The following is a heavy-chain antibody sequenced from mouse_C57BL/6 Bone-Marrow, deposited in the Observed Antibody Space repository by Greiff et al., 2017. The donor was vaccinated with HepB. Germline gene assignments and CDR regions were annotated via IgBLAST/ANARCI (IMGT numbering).Heavy chain of an antibody. CDR3: ARRGIVTFDY. CDR2: ISNGGGST. Sequence: EVQLVESGGGLVQPGGSLKLSCAASGFTFSDYYMYWVRQTPEKRLEWVAYISNGGGSTYYPDTVKGRFTISRDNAKNTLYLQMSRLKSEDTAMYYCARRGIVTFDYWGQGTTLTVSS. J-gene: IGHJ2*01. CDR1: GFTFSDYY. D-gene: IGHD2-5*01. V-gene: IGHV5-12*01.